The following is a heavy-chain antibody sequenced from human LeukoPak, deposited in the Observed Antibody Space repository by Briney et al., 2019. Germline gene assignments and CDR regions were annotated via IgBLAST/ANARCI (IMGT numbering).Heavy chain of an antibody. D-gene: IGHD5-24*01. CDR2: IYSGDST. Sequence: GGSLRLSCAASGFTVSSNYMSWVRQAPGKGLECVSVIYSGDSTNYADSVKGRFTISRDNSKNTLYLQMNSLRAEDTAVYYCARRGDGARAFDVWGQGTMVTVSS. CDR3: ARRGDGARAFDV. V-gene: IGHV3-53*01. CDR1: GFTVSSNY. J-gene: IGHJ3*01.